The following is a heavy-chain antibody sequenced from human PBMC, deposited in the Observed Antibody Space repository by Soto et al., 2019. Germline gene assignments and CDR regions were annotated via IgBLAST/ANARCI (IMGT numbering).Heavy chain of an antibody. CDR2: IVVGSGNT. J-gene: IGHJ4*02. CDR3: ARGGPAAGFDY. CDR1: GFTFTSSA. Sequence: SVKVSCKASGFTFTSSAVQWVRQARGQRLEWIGWIVVGSGNTNYAQKFQERVTITRDMSTSTAYMELSSLRSEDTAMYYCARGGPAAGFDYWGQGTLVTVSS. V-gene: IGHV1-58*01. D-gene: IGHD6-13*01.